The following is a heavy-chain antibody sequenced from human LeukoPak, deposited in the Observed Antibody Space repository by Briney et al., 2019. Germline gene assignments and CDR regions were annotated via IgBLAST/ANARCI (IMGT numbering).Heavy chain of an antibody. CDR1: GGSCSGYY. CDR2: INHSGST. J-gene: IGHJ4*02. D-gene: IGHD3-22*01. V-gene: IGHV4-34*01. CDR3: ARASDDSSGYYSNFDY. Sequence: SEAPSLTCWDCGGSCSGYYWSWIRQPPGKGLEWIGEINHSGSTNYNPSLKSRVTISVDTSKNQFSLKLSSVTAADTAVYYCARASDDSSGYYSNFDYWGQGTLVTVSS.